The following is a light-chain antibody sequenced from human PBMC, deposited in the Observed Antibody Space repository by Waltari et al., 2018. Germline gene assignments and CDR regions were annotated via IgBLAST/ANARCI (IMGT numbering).Light chain of an antibody. Sequence: DIQMAQSPSSLSASVGDRVSLTCRPTQSSSRYLNWYQQKPGKAPKLLIYAASTLQTGVPSRFSGSGSGTEFTLTISPLQPEDFATYYCQQSYNTPWTFGQGTRV. J-gene: IGKJ1*01. CDR1: QSSSRY. CDR3: QQSYNTPWT. V-gene: IGKV1-39*01. CDR2: AAS.